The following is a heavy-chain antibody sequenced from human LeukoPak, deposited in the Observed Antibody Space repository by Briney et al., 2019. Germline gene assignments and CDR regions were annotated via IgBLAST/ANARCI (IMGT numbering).Heavy chain of an antibody. J-gene: IGHJ4*02. D-gene: IGHD3-16*01. CDR3: ASAGDDYPLGY. CDR2: ISAYNGNT. Sequence: ASVKVSCKASGYTFTSYYMHWVRQAPGQGLEWMGWISAYNGNTNYAQKLQGRVTMTTDTSTSTAYMELRSLRSDDTAVYYCASAGDDYPLGYWGQGTLVTVSS. V-gene: IGHV1-18*04. CDR1: GYTFTSYY.